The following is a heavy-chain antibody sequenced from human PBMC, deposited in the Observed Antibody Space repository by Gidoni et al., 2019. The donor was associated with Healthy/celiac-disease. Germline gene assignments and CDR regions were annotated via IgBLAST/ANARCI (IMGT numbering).Heavy chain of an antibody. CDR1: GGSVSSGSYY. Sequence: QVQLQESGPGLVKPSETLSLTCTVSGGSVSSGSYYWSWIRQPPGKGLEWIGYIYYSGSTNYNPSLKSRVTISVDTSKNQFSLKLSSVTAADTAVYYCARGPTAMATGWFDPWGQGTLVTVSS. CDR2: IYYSGST. CDR3: ARGPTAMATGWFDP. J-gene: IGHJ5*02. V-gene: IGHV4-61*01. D-gene: IGHD5-18*01.